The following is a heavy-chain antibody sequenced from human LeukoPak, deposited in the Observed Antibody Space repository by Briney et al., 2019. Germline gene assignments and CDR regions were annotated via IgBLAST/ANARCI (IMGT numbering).Heavy chain of an antibody. CDR3: TREGGSTDAGF. V-gene: IGHV3-21*06. D-gene: IGHD3-16*01. CDR1: GFSFSTSS. J-gene: IGHJ4*02. CDR2: IFGDGPGL. Sequence: PGGSLRLSCEASGFSFSTSSMNWVRRAPGEGLEWVSSIFGDGPGLYYAESVKGRFTISRDNGKNSVYLEMNSLRDDDTAVYYCTREGGSTDAGFWGQGTLVTVSS.